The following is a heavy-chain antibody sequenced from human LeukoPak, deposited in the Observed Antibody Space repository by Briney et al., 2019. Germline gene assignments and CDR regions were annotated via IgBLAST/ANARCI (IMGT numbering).Heavy chain of an antibody. CDR3: ARGPFEHDSSGHYYYYGMDV. V-gene: IGHV3-7*01. CDR2: IKQDGSEK. D-gene: IGHD3-22*01. Sequence: AGGSLRLSSAASRFTFSSYWMSWVRQAPGKGLEWVTNIKQDGSEKYYVDSVKGRFTISRDNAKNSLYLQMNSLRVEDTAVYYCARGPFEHDSSGHYYYYGMDVWGQGTTVTVSS. J-gene: IGHJ6*02. CDR1: RFTFSSYW.